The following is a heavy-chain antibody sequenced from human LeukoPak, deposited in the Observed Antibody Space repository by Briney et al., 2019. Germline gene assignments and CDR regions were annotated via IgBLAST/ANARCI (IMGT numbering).Heavy chain of an antibody. V-gene: IGHV3-23*01. D-gene: IGHD3-22*01. CDR1: GFTLSSYA. CDR3: AKGSYYDSSGSFYFDY. J-gene: IGHJ4*02. Sequence: PGGSLRLSCAASGFTLSSYAMSWVRQAPGKGLEWVSGISGSGDNTYYADPVKGRFTISRDNSKNTLYVQVNSLGTEDTAAYYCAKGSYYDSSGSFYFDYWGQGTLVTVSS. CDR2: ISGSGDNT.